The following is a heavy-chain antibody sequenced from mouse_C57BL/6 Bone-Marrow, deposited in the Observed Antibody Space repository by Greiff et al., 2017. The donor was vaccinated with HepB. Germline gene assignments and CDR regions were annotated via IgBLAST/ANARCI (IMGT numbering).Heavy chain of an antibody. V-gene: IGHV1-55*01. Sequence: VQLQQPGAELVKPGASVKMSCKASGYTFTSYWLTWVKQRPGQGLEWIGDIYPGSGSTNYNEKFKSKATLTVDTSSSTAYMQLSSLTSEDSAVYYCATGSSGYPFYFDYWGQGTTLTVSS. CDR1: GYTFTSYW. CDR3: ATGSSGYPFYFDY. D-gene: IGHD3-2*02. J-gene: IGHJ2*01. CDR2: IYPGSGST.